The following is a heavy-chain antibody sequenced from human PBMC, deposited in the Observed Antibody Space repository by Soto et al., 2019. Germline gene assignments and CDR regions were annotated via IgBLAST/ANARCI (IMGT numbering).Heavy chain of an antibody. J-gene: IGHJ4*02. Sequence: QVHLQESGPGLVKPSGTLSLTCAVSGASISSSDWWSWVRQPPGKGLEWIGEIYHSGSTNYNPSLKSRVTVSVDKSKNQFSLSLTSVTAADTAVYYCASFLTYPQVTGYWGQGTLVTVSS. V-gene: IGHV4-4*02. D-gene: IGHD2-21*02. CDR3: ASFLTYPQVTGY. CDR2: IYHSGST. CDR1: GASISSSDW.